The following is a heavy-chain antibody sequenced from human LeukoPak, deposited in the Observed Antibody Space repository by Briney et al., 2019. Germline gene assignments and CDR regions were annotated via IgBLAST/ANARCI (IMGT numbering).Heavy chain of an antibody. CDR2: FDPEDGET. CDR1: GYTLTELS. D-gene: IGHD3-9*01. V-gene: IGHV1-24*01. CDR3: ATAPPDILTGYYRFMWTAVLDY. Sequence: ASVKVSCKVSGYTLTELSMHWVRQAPGKGLEWMGGFDPEDGETIYAQKFQGRVTMTEDTSTDTAYMELSSLRSEDTAVYYCATAPPDILTGYYRFMWTAVLDYWGQGTLVTVSS. J-gene: IGHJ4*02.